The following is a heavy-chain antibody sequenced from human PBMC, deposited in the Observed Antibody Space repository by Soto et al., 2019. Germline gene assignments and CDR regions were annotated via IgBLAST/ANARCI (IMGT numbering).Heavy chain of an antibody. Sequence: DVQLVESGGGLVQPGGSLRLSCGASGFSCSNYVLQCVRQAPGGGLELVSAISGDGGDRFTATSVKGRVTFSRDNSNNTVFRQLGRLTAEDMGVYYCARVIGRVAYGHYYSDYWGQGPLLTVSS. CDR2: ISGDGGDR. J-gene: IGHJ4*02. V-gene: IGHV3-64*01. CDR3: ARVIGRVAYGHYYSDY. CDR1: GFSCSNYV. D-gene: IGHD4-17*01.